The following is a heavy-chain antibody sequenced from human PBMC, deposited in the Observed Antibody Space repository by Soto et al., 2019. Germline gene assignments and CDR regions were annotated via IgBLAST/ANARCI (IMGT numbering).Heavy chain of an antibody. CDR3: ARGYCSSTSCYDVFDY. J-gene: IGHJ4*02. V-gene: IGHV4-31*03. D-gene: IGHD2-2*01. Sequence: SETLSLTCTVSGGSISSGGYYWSWIRQHPGKGLEWIGYIYYSGSTYYNPSLKSRVTISVDTSKNQFSLKLSSVTAADTAVYYCARGYCSSTSCYDVFDYWGQGTLVTVSS. CDR2: IYYSGST. CDR1: GGSISSGGYY.